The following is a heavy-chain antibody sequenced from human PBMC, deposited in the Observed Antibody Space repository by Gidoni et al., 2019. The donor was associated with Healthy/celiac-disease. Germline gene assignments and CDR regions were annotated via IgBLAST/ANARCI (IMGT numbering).Heavy chain of an antibody. J-gene: IGHJ4*02. V-gene: IGHV3-21*01. D-gene: IGHD2-2*01. CDR3: ARSLGYCSSTSCYRLGFDY. CDR2: ISSSSSYI. Sequence: EVQLVESGGGLVKPGGSLRLSCAASGFTFSSYSMHWVRQAPGKGLEWVSSISSSSSYIYYADSVKGRFTISRDNAKNSLYLQMNSLRAEDTAVYYCARSLGYCSSTSCYRLGFDYWGQGTLVTVSS. CDR1: GFTFSSYS.